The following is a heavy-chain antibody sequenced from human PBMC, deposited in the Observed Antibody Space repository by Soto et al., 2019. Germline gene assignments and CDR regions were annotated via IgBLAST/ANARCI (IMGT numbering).Heavy chain of an antibody. V-gene: IGHV3-30*18. Sequence: GGSLRLSCAASGFTFSSYGMHWVRQAPGKGLEWVAVISYDGSNKYYADSVKGRFTISRDNSKNTLYLQMNSLRAEDTAVYYCAKEGSPPFFQHWGQGTLVTVSS. CDR1: GFTFSSYG. CDR2: ISYDGSNK. CDR3: AKEGSPPFFQH. D-gene: IGHD3-10*01. J-gene: IGHJ4*02.